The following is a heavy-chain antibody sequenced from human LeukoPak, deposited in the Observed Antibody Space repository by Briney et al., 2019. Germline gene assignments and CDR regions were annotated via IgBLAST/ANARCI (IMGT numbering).Heavy chain of an antibody. CDR3: ARQNDYYYYYYMDV. J-gene: IGHJ6*03. D-gene: IGHD1-1*01. Sequence: ASETLSLTCAVSGGSISSGGYSWSWIRQPPGKGLEWIGYIYYSGSTYYNPSLKSRVTISVDTSKNQFSLKLSSVTAADTAVYYCARQNDYYYYYYMDVWGKGTTVTVPS. V-gene: IGHV4-30-4*07. CDR2: IYYSGST. CDR1: GGSISSGGYS.